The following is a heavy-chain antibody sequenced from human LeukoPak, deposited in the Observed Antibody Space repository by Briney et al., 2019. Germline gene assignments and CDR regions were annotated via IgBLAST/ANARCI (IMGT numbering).Heavy chain of an antibody. CDR2: IYTSGST. Sequence: SETLSLTCTVSGGSISSYYWSWIRQPAGKGLEWIGRIYTSGSTNYNPSLKSRVTMSVDTSKNQFSLKLSSVTAADTAVYYCARGRYCSGGSCYFRLDFNYWGQGTLVTVSS. D-gene: IGHD2-15*01. J-gene: IGHJ4*02. CDR3: ARGRYCSGGSCYFRLDFNY. V-gene: IGHV4-4*07. CDR1: GGSISSYY.